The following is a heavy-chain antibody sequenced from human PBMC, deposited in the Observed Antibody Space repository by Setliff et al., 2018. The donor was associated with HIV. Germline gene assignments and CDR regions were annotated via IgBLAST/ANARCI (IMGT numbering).Heavy chain of an antibody. V-gene: IGHV4-39*01. J-gene: IGHJ4*02. CDR1: GDSTTSSSSY. Sequence: SETLSLTCTVSGDSTTSSSSYWGWIRQPPGKGLEWIGSIYYSGSTYYNPSLKSRVTISVDTSKNQFSLKLNSVTAADTAVYYCARTRGYTYGYIDSWAQGTLVTVSS. CDR2: IYYSGST. D-gene: IGHD5-18*01. CDR3: ARTRGYTYGYIDS.